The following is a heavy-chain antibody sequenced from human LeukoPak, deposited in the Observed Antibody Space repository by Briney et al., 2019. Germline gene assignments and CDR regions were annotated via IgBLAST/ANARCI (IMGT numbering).Heavy chain of an antibody. CDR1: GYTFTSEG. Sequence: GASLKFACKASGYTFTSEGIRWVRQAPGQGLEWMGWISAYNGNTNYAQKLQGRVTMTTDTSTSTAYMELRSLRSDDTAVYYCARPRGYCSSTSCQKKYYYGMDVWGQGTTVTVSS. CDR2: ISAYNGNT. J-gene: IGHJ6*02. D-gene: IGHD2-2*01. V-gene: IGHV1-18*01. CDR3: ARPRGYCSSTSCQKKYYYGMDV.